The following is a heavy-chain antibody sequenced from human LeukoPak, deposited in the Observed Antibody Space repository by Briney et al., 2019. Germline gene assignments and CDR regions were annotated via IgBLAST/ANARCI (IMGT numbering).Heavy chain of an antibody. V-gene: IGHV4-39*07. CDR1: GGSIYSSSYY. J-gene: IGHJ3*02. D-gene: IGHD6-13*01. Sequence: SETLSLTCTVSGGSIYSSSYYWAWIRQPSGKGLEWIGSIFYSGSTYYNPSLKSRVTMSVDTSKNQFSLKLSSVTAADTAVYYCARDDSAGPVNGHDAFDIWGQGTMVTVSS. CDR2: IFYSGST. CDR3: ARDDSAGPVNGHDAFDI.